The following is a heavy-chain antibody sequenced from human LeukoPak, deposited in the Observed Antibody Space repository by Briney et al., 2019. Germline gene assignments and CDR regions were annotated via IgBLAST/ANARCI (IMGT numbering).Heavy chain of an antibody. D-gene: IGHD4-17*01. CDR1: GGSFSGYY. CDR2: INHSGST. V-gene: IGHV4-34*01. Sequence: SETLSLTCAVYGGSFSGYYWSWIRQPPGKGLEWIGEINHSGSTNYNPSLKSRVTISVDTSKNQFSLKLSSVTAADTAVYYCAKDPTVTTNYYYYMDVWGKGTTVTISS. CDR3: AKDPTVTTNYYYYMDV. J-gene: IGHJ6*03.